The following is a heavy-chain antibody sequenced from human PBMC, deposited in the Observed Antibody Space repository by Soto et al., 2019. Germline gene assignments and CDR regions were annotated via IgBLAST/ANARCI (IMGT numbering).Heavy chain of an antibody. CDR3: ARIKWGLNYYNGMDV. CDR1: GYSFSDYF. V-gene: IGHV1-2*02. D-gene: IGHD1-26*01. CDR2: INPKTAAT. J-gene: IGHJ6*02. Sequence: ASVKVSCKPSGYSFSDYFIQWVRQALGQGLEWVAWINPKTAATNYAKKFQGRVSVTWDTSSTTAYMELTSLRPDDTAVYYCARIKWGLNYYNGMDVWGQGTTVTVSS.